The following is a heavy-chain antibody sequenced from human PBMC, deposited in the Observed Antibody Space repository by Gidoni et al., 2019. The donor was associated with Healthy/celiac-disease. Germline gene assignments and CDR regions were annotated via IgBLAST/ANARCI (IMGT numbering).Heavy chain of an antibody. J-gene: IGHJ4*02. Sequence: QVQLQQWGAGLLKPSETLSLTCAVCGGSFSGYYWSWTRQPPGKGLEWIGEINQSGSTNYNPSLKSRDTISVDTSKNQFSLKLSSVTAADTAVYYCARGDGYYFDYWGQGTLVTVSS. V-gene: IGHV4-34*01. CDR3: ARGDGYYFDY. CDR2: INQSGST. D-gene: IGHD5-12*01. CDR1: GGSFSGYY.